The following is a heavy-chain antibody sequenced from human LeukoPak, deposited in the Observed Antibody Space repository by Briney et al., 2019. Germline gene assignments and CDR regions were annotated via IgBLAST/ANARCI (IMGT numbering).Heavy chain of an antibody. CDR1: GFTFSSYG. CDR2: IRYDGSNK. V-gene: IGHV3-30*02. J-gene: IGHJ4*02. Sequence: AGGSLRLSCAASGFTFSSYGMVWVRQAPGKGLEWVAFIRYDGSNKYYADSVKGRFTISRDNSKNTLYLQMNSLRAEDTAVYYCAKFLPTHIVVANYYFDYWGQGTLVTVSS. D-gene: IGHD2-21*01. CDR3: AKFLPTHIVVANYYFDY.